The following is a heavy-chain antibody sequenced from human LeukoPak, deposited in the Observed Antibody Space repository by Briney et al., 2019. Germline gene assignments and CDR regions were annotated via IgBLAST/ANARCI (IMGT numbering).Heavy chain of an antibody. Sequence: GGSLRLSCAASGFIFSNYAMNWVRQAPGKGLEWVSSISSSSSYIYYADSVKGRFTISRDNAKNSLYLQMNSLRAEDTAVYYCARKAEITMIVVATGDAFDIWGQGTMVTVSS. J-gene: IGHJ3*02. D-gene: IGHD3-22*01. CDR2: ISSSSSYI. CDR3: ARKAEITMIVVATGDAFDI. CDR1: GFIFSNYA. V-gene: IGHV3-21*01.